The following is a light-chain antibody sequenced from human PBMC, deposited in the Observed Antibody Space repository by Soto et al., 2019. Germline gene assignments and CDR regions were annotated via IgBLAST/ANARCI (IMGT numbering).Light chain of an antibody. J-gene: IGKJ4*01. V-gene: IGKV3-20*01. CDR3: QYYGRSPLT. CDR1: QTINKNY. Sequence: EIVLTQSPGTLSLSPGERATLSCRASQTINKNYFAWYQQKPGQAPRPLMYSASSRATGIPDRFSGSGSGTDFTLTISRLEHEDFAVYYCQYYGRSPLTFGGGTKVEIK. CDR2: SAS.